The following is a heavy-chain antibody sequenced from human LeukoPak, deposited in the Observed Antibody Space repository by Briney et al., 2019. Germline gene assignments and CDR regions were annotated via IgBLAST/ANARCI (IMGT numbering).Heavy chain of an antibody. D-gene: IGHD6-19*01. CDR2: IYTSGST. CDR1: GGSISSGSCY. CDR3: ARASVAGTGGYYFDY. J-gene: IGHJ4*02. V-gene: IGHV4-61*02. Sequence: SQTLSLTCTVSGGSISSGSCYWSWIRQPAGKGLEWIGRIYTSGSTNYNPSLKSRVTISVDTSKNQFSLKLSSVTAADTAVYYCARASVAGTGGYYFDYWGQGTLVTVSS.